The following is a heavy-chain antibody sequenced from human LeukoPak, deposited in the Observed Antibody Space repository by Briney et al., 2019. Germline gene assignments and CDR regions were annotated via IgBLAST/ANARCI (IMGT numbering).Heavy chain of an antibody. J-gene: IGHJ4*02. Sequence: GGSLRLSCAASGFTFSSYGMHWVRQAPGKGLEWVAVISYDGSNKYYADSVKGRFTISRDNSKNTLYLQMNSLKAEDTAVYYCAKDLEQQLDGYYFDYWGQGTLVTVSS. CDR3: AKDLEQQLDGYYFDY. CDR1: GFTFSSYG. D-gene: IGHD6-13*01. V-gene: IGHV3-30*18. CDR2: ISYDGSNK.